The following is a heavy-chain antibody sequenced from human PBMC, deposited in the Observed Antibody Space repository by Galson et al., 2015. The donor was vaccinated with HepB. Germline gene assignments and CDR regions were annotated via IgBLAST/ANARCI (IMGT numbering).Heavy chain of an antibody. V-gene: IGHV3-23*01. J-gene: IGHJ4*02. CDR1: GFTFSYYA. Sequence: SLRLSCAASGFTFSYYAMSWVRQAPGKGLEWVSAITPSGDNTYSADSVKGRFTISRVNSQNTLFLQMYSLGADDTAIYFCAKVFPEKTDGWYRQALYYFDSWGQGTRVTVSS. CDR3: AKVFPEKTDGWYRQALYYFDS. CDR2: ITPSGDNT. D-gene: IGHD6-19*01.